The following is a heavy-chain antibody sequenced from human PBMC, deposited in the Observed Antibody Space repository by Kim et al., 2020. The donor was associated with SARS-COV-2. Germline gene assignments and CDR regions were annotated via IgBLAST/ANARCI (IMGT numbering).Heavy chain of an antibody. D-gene: IGHD3-3*01. CDR2: IKSKTEGGTT. CDR1: GFTFSNAW. J-gene: IGHJ6*04. V-gene: IGHV3-15*01. Sequence: GGSLRLSCAASGFTFSNAWMSWVRQAPGKGLEWVGRIKSKTEGGTTDYAAPVKGRFTISRDDSKNTLYLQMNSLKTEDTAVYYCTTVSAKFAFKRRLGWYCDFWSGYSLVTGNLVKDVGSKGNSVTVSS. CDR3: TTVSAKFAFKRRLGWYCDFWSGYSLVTGNLVKDV.